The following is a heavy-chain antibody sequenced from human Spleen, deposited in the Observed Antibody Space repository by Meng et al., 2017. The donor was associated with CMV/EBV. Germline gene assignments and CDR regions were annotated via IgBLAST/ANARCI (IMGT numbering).Heavy chain of an antibody. Sequence: GGSLRLSCGASGMTFSDYSMDWLRQAPGKGLEWVSSISKSSDYIYYADSVKGRFTISRDNSKNTLYLQMNSLRAEDTAVYYCAKDTSTTYYDFWSGFYPWGQGTLVTVSS. CDR1: GMTFSDYS. V-gene: IGHV3-21*04. CDR3: AKDTSTTYYDFWSGFYP. J-gene: IGHJ4*02. CDR2: ISKSSDYI. D-gene: IGHD3-3*01.